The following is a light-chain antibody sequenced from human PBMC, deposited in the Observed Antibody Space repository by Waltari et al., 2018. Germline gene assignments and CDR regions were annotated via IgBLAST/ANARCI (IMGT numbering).Light chain of an antibody. CDR1: SSDVGGFDY. CDR2: EVS. CDR3: SSFAGSSQML. V-gene: IGLV2-8*01. J-gene: IGLJ2*01. Sequence: QSALTQPPSASGSPGQSVTISCTGTSSDVGGFDYVSWYQQHPGKVPRLMIYEVSKRPSGVPDRFSGSKSGNTASLTVSGLQVEVEADYYCSSFAGSSQMLFGGGTKLTVL.